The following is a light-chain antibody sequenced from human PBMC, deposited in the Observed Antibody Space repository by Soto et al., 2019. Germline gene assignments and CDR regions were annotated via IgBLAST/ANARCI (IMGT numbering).Light chain of an antibody. J-gene: IGLJ1*01. CDR1: SSDVGAYNY. CDR2: DVS. V-gene: IGLV2-11*01. Sequence: QSVLTQPRSVSGSPGQSVTISCTGTSSDVGAYNYVSWYQQHPGKAPKLMTYDVSKRPSGVPDRFSGSKSGNTASLTISGVQAEDEADYYCCSYADNYSYVFGTGSKGTVL. CDR3: CSYADNYSYV.